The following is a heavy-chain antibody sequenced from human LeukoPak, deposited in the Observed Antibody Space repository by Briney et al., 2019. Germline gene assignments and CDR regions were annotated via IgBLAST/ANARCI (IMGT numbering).Heavy chain of an antibody. Sequence: PSETLSLTCTVSGASFSSYYWNWIRQPAGKGLEWIGRIYTSGSTNYNPSLKSRVTMSVDTSKNQFSLKLSSVTAADTAVYYCAREGDYYGSVNYYSFDYWGRGTLVTVSS. J-gene: IGHJ4*02. CDR2: IYTSGST. D-gene: IGHD3-10*01. CDR1: GASFSSYY. CDR3: AREGDYYGSVNYYSFDY. V-gene: IGHV4-4*07.